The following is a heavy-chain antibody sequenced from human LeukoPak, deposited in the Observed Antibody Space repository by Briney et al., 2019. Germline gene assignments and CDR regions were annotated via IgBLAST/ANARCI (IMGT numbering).Heavy chain of an antibody. J-gene: IGHJ6*03. V-gene: IGHV4-30-4*08. CDR3: ARAISGVVRYYYYMDV. Sequence: SETLSLTCTVSGGSISSGDYYWSWIRQPPGKGLEWIGYIYYSGSTYYNPSLKSRVTISVDTSKNQFSLKLSSVTAADTAVYYCARAISGVVRYYYYMDVWGKGTTVTVSS. D-gene: IGHD3-3*01. CDR1: GGSISSGDYY. CDR2: IYYSGST.